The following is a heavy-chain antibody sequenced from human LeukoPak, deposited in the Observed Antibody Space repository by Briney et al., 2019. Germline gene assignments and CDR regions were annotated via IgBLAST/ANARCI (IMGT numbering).Heavy chain of an antibody. D-gene: IGHD3-3*01. CDR1: GYTFTSYA. J-gene: IGHJ4*02. CDR3: AREPFGVVIQFPDY. CDR2: INTNTGNP. V-gene: IGHV7-4-1*02. Sequence: ASVKVSCKASGYTFTSYAMNRVRQAPGQGLEWMGWINTNTGNPTYAQGFTGRFVFSLDTSVSTAYLQISSLKAEDTAVYYCAREPFGVVIQFPDYWGQGTLVTVSS.